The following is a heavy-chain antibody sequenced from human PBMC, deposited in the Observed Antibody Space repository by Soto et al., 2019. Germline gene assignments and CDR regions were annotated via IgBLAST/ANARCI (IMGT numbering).Heavy chain of an antibody. CDR2: ISAYNGNT. J-gene: IGHJ4*01. CDR1: GYTFTSYG. V-gene: IGHV1-18*01. D-gene: IGHD2-21*02. CDR3: ARGGHVVVVTAAFDN. Sequence: ASVKVSCKASGYTFTSYGISWVRQAPGQGLEWMGWISAYNGNTNYAQKLQGRVTITTDKSTSTAYMELSSLRSEDTAVYYCARGGHVVVVTAAFDNWGHGTLVTV.